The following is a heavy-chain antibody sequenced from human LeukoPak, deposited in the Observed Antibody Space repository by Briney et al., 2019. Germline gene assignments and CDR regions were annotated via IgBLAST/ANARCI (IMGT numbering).Heavy chain of an antibody. J-gene: IGHJ5*02. Sequence: KSSETLSLTCTVSGGSISSGGYYWGWIRQHPGKGLEWIGYIYYSGSTYYNPSLKSRVTISVDTSKNQISLKLNSVTAADTAMYYCARHGDLLSPFQTWGQGTLVTVSS. V-gene: IGHV4-39*01. CDR1: GGSISSGGYY. CDR3: ARHGDLLSPFQT. CDR2: IYYSGST. D-gene: IGHD2-21*02.